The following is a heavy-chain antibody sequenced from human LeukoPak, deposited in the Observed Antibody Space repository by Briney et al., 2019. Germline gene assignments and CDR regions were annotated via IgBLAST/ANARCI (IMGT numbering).Heavy chain of an antibody. CDR2: MNPNSGNT. Sequence: GASVKVSCKATGYTFTSYDINWVRQATGQGLEVTVWMNPNSGNTGYAQKFQGRVTMTRNTSTSTAYMELSSLRSEDTAVYYCARGGRARGKGGYYYYYMDVWGKGTTVTVSS. D-gene: IGHD1-26*01. V-gene: IGHV1-8*01. CDR1: GYTFTSYD. J-gene: IGHJ6*03. CDR3: ARGGRARGKGGYYYYYMDV.